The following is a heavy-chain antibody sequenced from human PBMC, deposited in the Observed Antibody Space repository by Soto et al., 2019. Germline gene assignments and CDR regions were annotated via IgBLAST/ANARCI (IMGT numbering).Heavy chain of an antibody. CDR2: ISYDGSNK. Sequence: GGSLRLSCAASGFTFSSYGMHWVRQAPGKGLEWVAVISYDGSNKYYADSVKGRFTISRDNSKNTLYLQMNSLRAEDTAVYYCAKDGDCSSTSCYIGLWVAYYFDYWGQGTLVTVSS. CDR1: GFTFSSYG. V-gene: IGHV3-30*18. CDR3: AKDGDCSSTSCYIGLWVAYYFDY. D-gene: IGHD2-2*02. J-gene: IGHJ4*02.